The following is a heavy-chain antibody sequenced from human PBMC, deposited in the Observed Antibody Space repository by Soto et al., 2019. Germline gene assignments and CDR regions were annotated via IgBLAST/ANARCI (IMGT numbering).Heavy chain of an antibody. Sequence: GSLRLSCAASGFDASVNFMTWVRQAPGRGLEWVSTINNASSTFYADSVKGRFTISGDNSKNTLYLQMNSLRVEDTAMYYCVRENYFYGMDVWGQGTAVTVSS. J-gene: IGHJ6*02. V-gene: IGHV3-66*01. CDR1: GFDASVNF. CDR2: INNASST. CDR3: VRENYFYGMDV.